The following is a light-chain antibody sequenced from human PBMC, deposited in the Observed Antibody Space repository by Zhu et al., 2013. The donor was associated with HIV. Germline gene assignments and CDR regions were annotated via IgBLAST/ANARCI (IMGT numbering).Light chain of an antibody. CDR3: QQYNNWPIT. V-gene: IGKV3-15*01. Sequence: EIVLTQSPATLSVSPGERATVSCRATQSVSSNLAWYQQKPGQAPRLLIYGASTRATGIPDRFSGSGSGTEFTLTISSLQSEDFAVYYCQQYNNWPITFGQGTRLETK. J-gene: IGKJ5*01. CDR1: QSVSSN. CDR2: GAS.